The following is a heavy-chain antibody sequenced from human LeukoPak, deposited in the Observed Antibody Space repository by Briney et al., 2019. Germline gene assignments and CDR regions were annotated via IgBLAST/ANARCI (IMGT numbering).Heavy chain of an antibody. J-gene: IGHJ4*02. CDR1: GFTFSNAW. D-gene: IGHD1-1*01. Sequence: GGSLRLSCAASGFTFSNAWMSWVREAPGKGLEWGSGISDNGGAAYYADSVKGRFTISRDNSKNMLYLHMNSLRAEATAVYYCAKRGPETGTKYFDYWGQGTLVTVSS. CDR3: AKRGPETGTKYFDY. V-gene: IGHV3-23*01. CDR2: ISDNGGAA.